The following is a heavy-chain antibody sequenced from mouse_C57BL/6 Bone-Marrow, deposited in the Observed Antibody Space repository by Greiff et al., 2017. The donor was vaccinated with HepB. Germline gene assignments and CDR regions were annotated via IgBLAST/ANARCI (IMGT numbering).Heavy chain of an antibody. CDR2: ISSGGSYT. J-gene: IGHJ3*01. CDR3: ARHLFYYYGSSPFAY. CDR1: GFTFSSYG. D-gene: IGHD1-1*01. Sequence: EVKLMESGGDLVKPGGSLKLSCAASGFTFSSYGMSWVRQTPDKRLEWVATISSGGSYTYYPDSVKGRFTISRDNAKNTLYLQMSSLKSEDTAMYYCARHLFYYYGSSPFAYWGQGTLVTVSA. V-gene: IGHV5-6*01.